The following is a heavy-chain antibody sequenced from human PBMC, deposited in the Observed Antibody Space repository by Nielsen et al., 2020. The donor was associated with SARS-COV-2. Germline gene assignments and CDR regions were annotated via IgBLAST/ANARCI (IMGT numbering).Heavy chain of an antibody. Sequence: GGSLRLSCAASGFTFSSYAMSWVRQAPGKGLEWVGRIKSKTDGGTTDYAAPVKGRFTISRDDSKNALYLQMNSLKTEDTAVYYCTTEFGRWLAAYYFDYWGQGTLVTVSS. CDR1: GFTFSSYA. D-gene: IGHD6-19*01. V-gene: IGHV3-15*01. J-gene: IGHJ4*02. CDR2: IKSKTDGGTT. CDR3: TTEFGRWLAAYYFDY.